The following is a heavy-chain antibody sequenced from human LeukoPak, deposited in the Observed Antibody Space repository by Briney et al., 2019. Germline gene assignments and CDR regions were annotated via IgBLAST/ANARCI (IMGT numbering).Heavy chain of an antibody. V-gene: IGHV3-30-3*01. CDR2: ISYDGSNK. CDR3: AREGDDAFGI. Sequence: GGSLRLSCAASGFTFSSYAMHWVRQAPGKGLEWVAVISYDGSNKYYADSVKGRFTISRDNSKNTLYLQMNSLRAEDTAVYYCAREGDDAFGIWGQGTMVTVSS. CDR1: GFTFSSYA. D-gene: IGHD3-10*01. J-gene: IGHJ3*02.